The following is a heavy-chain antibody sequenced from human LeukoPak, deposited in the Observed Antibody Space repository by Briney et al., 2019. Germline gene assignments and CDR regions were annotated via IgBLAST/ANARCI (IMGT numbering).Heavy chain of an antibody. CDR2: IIPIFGTA. CDR1: GGTFSSYA. CDR3: ARVTRGCSSTSCYSPYYYYYYMDV. V-gene: IGHV1-69*05. D-gene: IGHD2-2*01. Sequence: SVKVSCKASGGTFSSYAISWVRQAPGQGLEWMGGIIPIFGTANYAQKFQGRVTITTDESTSTAYMELSSLRSEDTAVYYCARVTRGCSSTSCYSPYYYYYYMDVWGKGTTVTVSS. J-gene: IGHJ6*03.